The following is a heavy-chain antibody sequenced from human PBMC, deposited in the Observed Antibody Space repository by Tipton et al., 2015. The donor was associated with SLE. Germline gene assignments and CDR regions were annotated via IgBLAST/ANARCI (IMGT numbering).Heavy chain of an antibody. CDR3: AREQAEHRLRLPADS. J-gene: IGHJ5*01. CDR1: GFTWSTHS. CDR2: ISDDGTDK. V-gene: IGHV3-30*03. D-gene: IGHD5-12*01. Sequence: SLRLSCAASGFTWSTHSMNWVRRAPGTGLEWVAVISDDGTDKYYAESVKGRFTISRDNSRNTLHLHMNSLRPEDTAVYYCAREQAEHRLRLPADSWGQGTLVTVSS.